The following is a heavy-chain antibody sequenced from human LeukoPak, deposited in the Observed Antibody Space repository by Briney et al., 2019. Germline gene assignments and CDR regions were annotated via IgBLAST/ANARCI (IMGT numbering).Heavy chain of an antibody. CDR2: ISAYNGNT. Sequence: ASVKVSCKASGYTFTSYGISWVRPAPGQGLAWMGWISAYNGNTNYAQKLQGRVTMTTDTSTSTAYMELRSLRSDDTAVYYCARGPYYYDSSGYYYAIDYWGQGTLVTVSS. V-gene: IGHV1-18*01. CDR1: GYTFTSYG. CDR3: ARGPYYYDSSGYYYAIDY. D-gene: IGHD3-22*01. J-gene: IGHJ4*02.